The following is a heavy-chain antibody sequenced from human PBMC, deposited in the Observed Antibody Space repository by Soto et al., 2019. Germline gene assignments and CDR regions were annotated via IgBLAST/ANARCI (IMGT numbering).Heavy chain of an antibody. CDR2: ISSGDST. CDR1: GFTFSTYS. J-gene: IGHJ4*02. V-gene: IGHV3-23*01. D-gene: IGHD1-20*01. Sequence: GGSLRLSCAASGFTFSTYSMNWVRQAPGKGLEWVSYISSGDSTYYADSVKGRFTISRDNSKNTLYVQMNSLRTEDTAVYYCAKAISGYNAPLDHWGQGTRVTVSS. CDR3: AKAISGYNAPLDH.